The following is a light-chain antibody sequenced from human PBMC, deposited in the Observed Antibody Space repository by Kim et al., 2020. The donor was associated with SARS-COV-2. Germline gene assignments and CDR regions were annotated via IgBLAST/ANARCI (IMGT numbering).Light chain of an antibody. CDR1: KLGDKY. CDR3: QAWDNNIGV. Sequence: SYELTQPPSVSVSPGQTASITCSGDKLGDKYICWYQQKPGQSPTLVIYQDRKRPSGIPERFSGSNSGNTATLTISGTQAMDEADYYCQAWDNNIGVFGGGTQLTVL. V-gene: IGLV3-1*01. CDR2: QDR. J-gene: IGLJ2*01.